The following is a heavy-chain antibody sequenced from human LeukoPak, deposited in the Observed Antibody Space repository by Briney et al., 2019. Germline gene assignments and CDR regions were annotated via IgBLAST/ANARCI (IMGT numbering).Heavy chain of an antibody. Sequence: DSVKGRFTISRDNARNSLYLQMNSLILEDTAVYYCARGRVVTFVDDWGQGTLVTVSS. V-gene: IGHV3-21*01. J-gene: IGHJ4*02. D-gene: IGHD4-23*01. CDR3: ARGRVVTFVDD.